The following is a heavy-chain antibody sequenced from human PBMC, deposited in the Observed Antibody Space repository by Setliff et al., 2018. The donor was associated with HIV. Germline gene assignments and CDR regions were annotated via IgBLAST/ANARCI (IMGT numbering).Heavy chain of an antibody. J-gene: IGHJ6*02. D-gene: IGHD6-13*01. CDR1: GETFNDYF. Sequence: SETLSLTCAVYGETFNDYFWTWIRQSPGKGLEWIGELNHSGDINQNPSLKSGFTLSVDTSKNQFSLKLTYVTAADTAVYYCARVATGGYSNNWGPRQLDVWGQGTTVTVSS. V-gene: IGHV4-34*01. CDR2: LNHSGDI. CDR3: ARVATGGYSNNWGPRQLDV.